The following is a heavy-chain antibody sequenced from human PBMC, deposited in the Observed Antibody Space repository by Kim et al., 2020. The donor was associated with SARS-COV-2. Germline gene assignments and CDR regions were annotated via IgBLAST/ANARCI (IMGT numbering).Heavy chain of an antibody. V-gene: IGHV1-18*04. Sequence: ASVKVSCKASGYTFTSYGISWVRQAPGQGLEWMGWISAYNGNTNYAQKLQGRVTMTTDTSTSTAYMELRSLRSDDTAVYYCARVVAGRGWYWGSLDYWGQGTLVTVSS. CDR1: GYTFTSYG. CDR3: ARVVAGRGWYWGSLDY. CDR2: ISAYNGNT. J-gene: IGHJ4*02. D-gene: IGHD6-19*01.